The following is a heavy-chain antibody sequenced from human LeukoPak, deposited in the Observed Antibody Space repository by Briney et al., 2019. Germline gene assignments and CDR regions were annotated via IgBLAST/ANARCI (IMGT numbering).Heavy chain of an antibody. V-gene: IGHV3-33*06. CDR2: IWSDATNQ. D-gene: IGHD4-11*01. CDR1: QFTFSHYG. J-gene: IGHJ4*02. CDR3: AKDAQRGFDYSNSLEN. Sequence: GKSLTLSCVTSQFTFSHYGMHWVRQAPGKGLEWVAVIWSDATNQYYADSVKGRFTISRDNSQNTMFLHMNSLTAEDTAVYYYAKDAQRGFDYSNSLENWGQGTLVTVSS.